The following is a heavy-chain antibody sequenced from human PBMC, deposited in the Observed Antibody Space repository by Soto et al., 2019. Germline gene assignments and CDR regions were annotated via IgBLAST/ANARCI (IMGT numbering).Heavy chain of an antibody. D-gene: IGHD6-13*01. CDR1: GFTFSKYA. J-gene: IGHJ5*02. CDR3: AKDSGGRTSWYRVWLDP. V-gene: IGHV3-23*01. CDR2: ISGSGGST. Sequence: PILSGAASGFTFSKYAMSSVRQSPGKGLEWVSTISGSGGSTYYADSVKGRFTISRDNSKNTQYLQMNSLRAEDTAVYYCAKDSGGRTSWYRVWLDPRGKGPLVTVSS.